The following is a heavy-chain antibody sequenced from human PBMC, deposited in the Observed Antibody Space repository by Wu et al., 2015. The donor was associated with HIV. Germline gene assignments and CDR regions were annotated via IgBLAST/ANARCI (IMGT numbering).Heavy chain of an antibody. Sequence: QVQLVQSGTEMKKSGASVKVSCKTSGYTFTAYYTHWVRQAPGRGLEWMGWVNPANGDTNFAQAFQTRATVTSDTSTNTVNLIMAGLQSNDTATYFCARDWQFQVSFGDFYMDIWGNGTTVIVS. J-gene: IGHJ6*03. D-gene: IGHD3-3*01. V-gene: IGHV1-2*02. CDR1: GYTFTAYY. CDR2: VNPANGDT. CDR3: ARDWQFQVSFGDFYMDI.